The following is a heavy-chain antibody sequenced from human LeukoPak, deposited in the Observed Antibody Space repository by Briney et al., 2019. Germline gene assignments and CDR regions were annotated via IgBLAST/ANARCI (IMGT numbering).Heavy chain of an antibody. Sequence: QPGRSLRLSCAASAFPFRNYAMHWLRQAPGKGLEWVAVIASDGNDKHLADSVKGRFTISRDNSRNTLFLQMNSLRTEDTAVYYCAKDGAMAAAGYYFDYWGQGTPVTVSS. V-gene: IGHV3-30*18. CDR1: AFPFRNYA. D-gene: IGHD6-13*01. CDR3: AKDGAMAAAGYYFDY. J-gene: IGHJ4*02. CDR2: IASDGNDK.